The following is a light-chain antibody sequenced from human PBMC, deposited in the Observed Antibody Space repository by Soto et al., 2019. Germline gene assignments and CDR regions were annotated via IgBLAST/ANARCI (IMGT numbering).Light chain of an antibody. CDR3: AAWDDSLNGWV. Sequence: QSVLTQPPSASGTPGQRISISCSGSSSNIGSNTVSWFQHLPGRAPKLLIFDNNQRPSGVPDRISGSKSGTSASLAISGLQSEDEADYYCAAWDDSLNGWVFGGGTKVTVL. CDR1: SSNIGSNT. V-gene: IGLV1-44*01. J-gene: IGLJ3*02. CDR2: DNN.